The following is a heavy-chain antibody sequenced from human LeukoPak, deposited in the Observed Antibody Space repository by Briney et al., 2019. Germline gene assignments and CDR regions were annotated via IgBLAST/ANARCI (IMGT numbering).Heavy chain of an antibody. Sequence: DPSETLSLTCAVYGGSFSGYYWSWIRQPPGKGLEWIGEINHSGSTNYNPSLKSRVTISVDTSKNQFSLKLSSVTAADTAVYYCARGWRQLWFQRVFDYWGQGTLVTVSS. CDR3: ARGWRQLWFQRVFDY. D-gene: IGHD5-18*01. J-gene: IGHJ4*02. CDR2: INHSGST. V-gene: IGHV4-34*01. CDR1: GGSFSGYY.